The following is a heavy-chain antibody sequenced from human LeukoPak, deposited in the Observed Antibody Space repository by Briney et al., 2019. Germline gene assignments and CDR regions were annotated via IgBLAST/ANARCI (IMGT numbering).Heavy chain of an antibody. J-gene: IGHJ3*01. Sequence: GGSLRLSCEVSGFTFSNYWMMWVRQAPGKGPEWVASIDEDGSETNYVDSVTGRFTVSRDHAKNSLFLQMNSLRAEDTAVYYCVRYGRRANDQPFDVWGQGTMVTVSS. CDR2: IDEDGSET. CDR3: VRYGRRANDQPFDV. V-gene: IGHV3-7*01. CDR1: GFTFSNYW. D-gene: IGHD1-1*01.